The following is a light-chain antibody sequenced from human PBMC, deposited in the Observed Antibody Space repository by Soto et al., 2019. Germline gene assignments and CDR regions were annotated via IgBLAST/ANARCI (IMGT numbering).Light chain of an antibody. CDR2: DVI. V-gene: IGLV2-8*01. Sequence: QSALTQPPSASGSPGQSVTISCTGTSRDIGGYDFVSWYQQHPGKAPKLLIYDVIKRPSGVPDRFSGSKSGNTASLTVSGLQNDDEADYYCSSYGGSNNLLFGGGTQLTVL. J-gene: IGLJ2*01. CDR3: SSYGGSNNLL. CDR1: SRDIGGYDF.